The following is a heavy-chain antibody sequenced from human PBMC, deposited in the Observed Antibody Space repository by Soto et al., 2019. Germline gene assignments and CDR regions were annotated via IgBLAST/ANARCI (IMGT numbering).Heavy chain of an antibody. V-gene: IGHV3-23*01. CDR2: ISGSGGST. CDR3: AKRHAGIVVVIPCFDY. CDR1: GFTFSSYA. D-gene: IGHD3-22*01. J-gene: IGHJ4*02. Sequence: GGSLRLSCAASGFTFSSYAMSWVRQAPGKGLEWVSAISGSGGSTYYADSVKGRFTISRDNSKNTLYLQMNSLRAEDTAVYYCAKRHAGIVVVIPCFDYWGQGTLVTVSS.